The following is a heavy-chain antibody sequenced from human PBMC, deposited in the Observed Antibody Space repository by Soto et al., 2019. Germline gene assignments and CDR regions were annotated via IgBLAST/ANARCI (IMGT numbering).Heavy chain of an antibody. Sequence: ASVKVSCKASGYTFTSYGISWVRQAPGQGLEWMGWISAYNGNTNYAQKLQGRVTMTTDTSTSTAYMELRSLRSDDTAVYYCGVRYCSGGSCLPSYYYMDVWGKGTTVTVSS. V-gene: IGHV1-18*01. D-gene: IGHD2-15*01. J-gene: IGHJ6*03. CDR2: ISAYNGNT. CDR3: GVRYCSGGSCLPSYYYMDV. CDR1: GYTFTSYG.